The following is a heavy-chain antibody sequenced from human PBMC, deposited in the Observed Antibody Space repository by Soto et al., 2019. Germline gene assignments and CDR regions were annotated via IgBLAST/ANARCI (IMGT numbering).Heavy chain of an antibody. Sequence: GGSLRLSCAASGFTFDDYGMSWVRQAPGKGLEWVSGINWNGGSTGYADSVKGRFTISRDNAKNSLYLQMNSLRAEDTALYHCARGKYGSGSYQMYYFDYWGQGSLVTVSS. V-gene: IGHV3-20*01. CDR2: INWNGGST. D-gene: IGHD3-10*01. CDR1: GFTFDDYG. CDR3: ARGKYGSGSYQMYYFDY. J-gene: IGHJ4*02.